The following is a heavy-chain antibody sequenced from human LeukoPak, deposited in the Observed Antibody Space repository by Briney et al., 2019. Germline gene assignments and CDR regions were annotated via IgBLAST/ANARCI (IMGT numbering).Heavy chain of an antibody. J-gene: IGHJ5*02. CDR2: ISSSSSTI. CDR1: GFTFSSYS. Sequence: PGGSLRLSCAASGFTFSSYSMNWVRQAPGKGLEWVSYISSSSSTIYYADSVKGRFTISRDNAKNSLYLQMNSLRAEDTAVYYCARQEYCSGGSCYGSNWFDPWGQGTLVTVSS. D-gene: IGHD2-15*01. V-gene: IGHV3-48*01. CDR3: ARQEYCSGGSCYGSNWFDP.